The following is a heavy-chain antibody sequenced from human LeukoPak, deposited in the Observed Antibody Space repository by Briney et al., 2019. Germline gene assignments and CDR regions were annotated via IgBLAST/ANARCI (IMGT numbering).Heavy chain of an antibody. CDR3: ARESRSYGPAD. CDR2: VSGGAGST. D-gene: IGHD1-26*01. V-gene: IGHV3-23*01. J-gene: IGHJ4*02. CDR1: GFTFSSYS. Sequence: PGGSLRLSCAASGFTFSSYSMTWVRQAPGRGLEWVSAVSGGAGSTYYADSVEGRFTISRDNSKNTLYLQMNSLRAEDTAVYYCARESRSYGPADWGQGTLVTVSS.